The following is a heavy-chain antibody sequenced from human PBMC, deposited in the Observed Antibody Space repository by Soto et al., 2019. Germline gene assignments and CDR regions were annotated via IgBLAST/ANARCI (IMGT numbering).Heavy chain of an antibody. J-gene: IGHJ3*02. CDR1: GDSVSSNSAA. D-gene: IGHD6-19*01. V-gene: IGHV6-1*01. CDR3: ARVVIAVANRAFDI. Sequence: PSQTLSLTCAISGDSVSSNSAAWNWIRQSPSRGLEWLGRTYYRSKCYNDYVVSVKSRITINPDTSKNQFSLQLNSVTPEDTAVYYCARVVIAVANRAFDIWGQGTMVTVSS. CDR2: TYYRSKCYN.